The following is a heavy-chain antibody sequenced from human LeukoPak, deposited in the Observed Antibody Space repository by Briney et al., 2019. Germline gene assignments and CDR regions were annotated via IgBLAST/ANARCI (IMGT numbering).Heavy chain of an antibody. J-gene: IGHJ5*02. V-gene: IGHV3-11*01. CDR2: INIGGTNT. CDR3: ATDGAGFDT. Sequence: GGSLRLSCAASGFSFSDYYMSWIRQAPGKGLEGLSYINIGGTNTHYADSVKGRFTISRDNAKKSLYLELTNLRAEDTAVYYCATDGAGFDTWGQGVLVTVSS. CDR1: GFSFSDYY.